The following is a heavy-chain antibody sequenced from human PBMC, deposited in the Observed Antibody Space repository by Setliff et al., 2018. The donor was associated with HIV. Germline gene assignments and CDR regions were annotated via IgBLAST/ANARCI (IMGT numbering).Heavy chain of an antibody. Sequence: SETLSLTCAVSGYSISSGYYWGWIRQPQGKGLEWIGSIYHSGSTYNNPSLKSRVTISVDTSKNQFPLKLTSVTAADTAVYYCARTLRAAAMGYFDYWGQGTLVTVS. CDR1: GYSISSGYY. V-gene: IGHV4-38-2*01. CDR2: IYHSGST. CDR3: ARTLRAAAMGYFDY. D-gene: IGHD5-18*01. J-gene: IGHJ4*02.